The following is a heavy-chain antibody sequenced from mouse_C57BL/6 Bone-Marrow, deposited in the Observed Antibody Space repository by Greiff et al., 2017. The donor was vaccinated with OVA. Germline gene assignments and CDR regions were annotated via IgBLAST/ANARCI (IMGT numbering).Heavy chain of an antibody. Sequence: EVKVVESGGGLVQPGGSLSLSCAASGFTFTDYYMSWVRQPPGKALEWLGFIRNKANGYTTEYSASVKGRFTISRDNSQSILYLQMNALRAEDSATYYCARSPLGRGSYWYFDVWGTGTTVTVSS. CDR3: ARSPLGRGSYWYFDV. V-gene: IGHV7-3*01. CDR1: GFTFTDYY. J-gene: IGHJ1*03. CDR2: IRNKANGYTT. D-gene: IGHD4-1*01.